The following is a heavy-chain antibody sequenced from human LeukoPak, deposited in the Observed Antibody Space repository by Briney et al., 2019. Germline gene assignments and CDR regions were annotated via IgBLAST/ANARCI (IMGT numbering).Heavy chain of an antibody. V-gene: IGHV4-59*02. CDR1: VDSVSSYY. J-gene: IGHJ5*02. D-gene: IGHD3-22*01. Sequence: SETLSLTCTVSVDSVSSYYWSWIRQPPGKGLEWIGYIHNSGSTNYNASLKSRVTISVDTSKNQFSLKLSSVTAADTAVYYCAREIRAYYYDSSGYDPPNWFDPWGQGTLVTVSS. CDR2: IHNSGST. CDR3: AREIRAYYYDSSGYDPPNWFDP.